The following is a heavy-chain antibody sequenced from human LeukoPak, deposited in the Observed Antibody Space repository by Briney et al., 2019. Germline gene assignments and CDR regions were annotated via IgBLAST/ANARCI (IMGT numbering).Heavy chain of an antibody. V-gene: IGHV3-7*03. D-gene: IGHD1-26*01. CDR1: GFTFSSYW. CDR3: ARSGTNYYYSYMDV. Sequence: GGSLRLSCAASGFTFSSYWMSWVRQAPGKGLEWVATIRQDGSQKYYVDSVKGRFTISRDNAKNSLYLQMNSLRAEDTAVYYCARSGTNYYYSYMDVWGKGTTVTVSS. CDR2: IRQDGSQK. J-gene: IGHJ6*03.